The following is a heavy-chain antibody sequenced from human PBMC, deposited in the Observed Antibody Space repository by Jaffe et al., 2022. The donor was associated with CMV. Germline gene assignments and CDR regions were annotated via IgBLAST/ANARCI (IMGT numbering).Heavy chain of an antibody. D-gene: IGHD3-22*01. CDR3: AKGGLYYYDSSGYFS. Sequence: EVQLLESGGGLVQPGGSLRLSCAASGFTFNYYAMGWVRQAPAKGLEWVSAISSRDDSTYYADSVKGRFTISRDNSKNTLYLQMNSLRVEDTAGYYCAKGGLYYYDSSGYFSWGQGTLVTVSS. V-gene: IGHV3-23*01. J-gene: IGHJ5*02. CDR1: GFTFNYYA. CDR2: ISSRDDST.